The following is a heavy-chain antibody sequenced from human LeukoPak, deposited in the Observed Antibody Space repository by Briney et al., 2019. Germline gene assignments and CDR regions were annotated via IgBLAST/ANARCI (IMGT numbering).Heavy chain of an antibody. CDR2: LNPTSRSK. D-gene: IGHD1/OR15-1a*01. CDR3: AREFRTTTWSFDAFDL. V-gene: IGHV1-2*02. CDR1: GYTFTDYY. Sequence: GSSVKVSCKDSGYTFTDYYILWLQQAPGHRMEWVAWLNPTSRSKNYAQTFQDRFTMTRDTSIRTAYMELSRLKSDDTAVYYCAREFRTTTWSFDAFDLWGQGTMVTVSS. J-gene: IGHJ3*01.